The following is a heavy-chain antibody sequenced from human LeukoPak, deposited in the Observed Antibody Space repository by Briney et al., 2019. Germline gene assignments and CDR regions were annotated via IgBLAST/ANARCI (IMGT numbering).Heavy chain of an antibody. CDR3: AKDTYYYGSGSYSDY. CDR1: GFTFSNYA. D-gene: IGHD3-10*01. J-gene: IGHJ4*02. V-gene: IGHV3-23*01. Sequence: RGSLRLSCAASGFTFSNYAMSWVRQAPGKGLEWVSVISDRGGSTYHADSVKGRFTISRDNSKNTLYLQMNSLRAEDTAVYYCAKDTYYYGSGSYSDYWGQGTLVAVSS. CDR2: ISDRGGST.